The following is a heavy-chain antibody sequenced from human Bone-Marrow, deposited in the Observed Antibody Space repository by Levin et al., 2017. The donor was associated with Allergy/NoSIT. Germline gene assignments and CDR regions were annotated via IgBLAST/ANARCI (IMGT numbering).Heavy chain of an antibody. CDR1: GFTFSNHW. D-gene: IGHD5-12*01. Sequence: GGSLRLSCVGYGFTFSNHWMHWVRQAPGKGLVWVSRINPDGSTTTYADSVEGRFALSRDDAKNMLYLQMDSLTAEDTAVYYCVREEASGYDWSDNWGQGTLVTVSS. CDR2: INPDGSTT. J-gene: IGHJ4*02. CDR3: VREEASGYDWSDN. V-gene: IGHV3-74*03.